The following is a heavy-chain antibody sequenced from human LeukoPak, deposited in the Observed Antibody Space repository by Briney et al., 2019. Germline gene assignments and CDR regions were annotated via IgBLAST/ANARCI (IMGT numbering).Heavy chain of an antibody. CDR2: INSDGSST. D-gene: IGHD6-6*01. J-gene: IGHJ4*02. CDR3: AREDRDSSSLDY. CDR1: GFTFSSYW. V-gene: IGHV3-74*01. Sequence: GGSLGLSCAASGFTFSSYWMHWVRQAPGKGLVWVSRINSDGSSTSYADSVKGRFTISRDNAKNTLYLQMNRLRAEDTDVYYCAREDRDSSSLDYWGQGTLVTVSS.